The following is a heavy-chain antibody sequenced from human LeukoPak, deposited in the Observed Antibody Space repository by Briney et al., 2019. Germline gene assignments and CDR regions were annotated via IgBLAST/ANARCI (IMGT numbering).Heavy chain of an antibody. Sequence: SQTLSLTCAVSGDSVSSTSAAWNWIRQSPSRGLEWLGRTFYRSKWYNDYAVSLRGRITINPDTSKNQFYLQLNSVTPEDTAVYYCVKDSGYGLDAFDIWGQGTMVTVSS. CDR2: TFYRSKWYN. J-gene: IGHJ3*02. CDR1: GDSVSSTSAA. D-gene: IGHD5-12*01. V-gene: IGHV6-1*01. CDR3: VKDSGYGLDAFDI.